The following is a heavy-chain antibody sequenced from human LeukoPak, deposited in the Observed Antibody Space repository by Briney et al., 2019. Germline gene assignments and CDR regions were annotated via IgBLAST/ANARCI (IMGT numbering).Heavy chain of an antibody. J-gene: IGHJ4*02. CDR1: GDSVSSNNAA. V-gene: IGHV6-1*01. Sequence: SQTLSLTCAISGDSVSSNNAAWNWIRQSPSRGLEWLGRTYYRSKWYNDYAVSVKSRITINPDTSKNQFSLQLNSVTPEDTAVYYCARASFYDSSGYYVDWGQGTLVTVSS. D-gene: IGHD3-22*01. CDR2: TYYRSKWYN. CDR3: ARASFYDSSGYYVD.